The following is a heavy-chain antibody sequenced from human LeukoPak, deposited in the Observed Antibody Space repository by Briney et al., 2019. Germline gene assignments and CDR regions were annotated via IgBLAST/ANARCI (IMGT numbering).Heavy chain of an antibody. CDR2: IRYDGSDK. CDR3: AKIGAVAGHFDY. V-gene: IGHV3-30*02. CDR1: GFTFSRYG. J-gene: IGHJ4*02. D-gene: IGHD6-19*01. Sequence: PGGSLRLSCVASGFTFSRYGMHWVRQAPGKGLEWVAFIRYDGSDKFYADSVKGRFTISRDNSKNTLYLQMNSLRSEDTAVYYCAKIGAVAGHFDYWGQGTLVTVSS.